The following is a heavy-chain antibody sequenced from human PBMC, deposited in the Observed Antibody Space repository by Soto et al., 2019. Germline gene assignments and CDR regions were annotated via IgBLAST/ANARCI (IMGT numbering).Heavy chain of an antibody. CDR1: GFTFGDYA. Sequence: PGGSLRLSCTASGFTFGDYAMSWVRQAPGKGLEWVGFIRSKAYGGTTEYAASVKGRFTISRDDSKSIAYLQMNSLKTEDTAVYYCTRASDYYDSSGYSFFDYWGQGTLVTVSS. D-gene: IGHD3-22*01. J-gene: IGHJ4*02. V-gene: IGHV3-49*04. CDR2: IRSKAYGGTT. CDR3: TRASDYYDSSGYSFFDY.